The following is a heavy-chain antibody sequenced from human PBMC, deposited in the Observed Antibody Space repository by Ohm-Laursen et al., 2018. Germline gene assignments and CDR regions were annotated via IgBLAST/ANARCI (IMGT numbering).Heavy chain of an antibody. CDR3: AALRGPIR. CDR1: GLTFTSSA. D-gene: IGHD3-3*02. J-gene: IGHJ4*02. CDR2: IVVGSGNT. V-gene: IGHV1-58*01. Sequence: SVTVSCKVSGLTFTSSAVQWVRQARGQRLEWIGWIVVGSGNTNYVQKFQERVTITRDMSTSTAYMELSSLRSEDTAVYYCAALRGPIRWGQGTLVTVSS.